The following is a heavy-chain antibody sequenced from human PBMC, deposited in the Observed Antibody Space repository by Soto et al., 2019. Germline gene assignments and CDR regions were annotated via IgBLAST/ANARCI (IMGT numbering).Heavy chain of an antibody. CDR3: AKDSSQAMITFGGVPAEYFQH. Sequence: GGSLRLSCAASGFTFSSYAMSWVRQAPGKGLEWVSAISGSGGSTYYADSVKGRFTISRDNSKNTLYLQMNSLRAEDTAVYYCAKDSSQAMITFGGVPAEYFQHWGQGTLVTVSS. D-gene: IGHD3-16*01. CDR2: ISGSGGST. J-gene: IGHJ1*01. V-gene: IGHV3-23*01. CDR1: GFTFSSYA.